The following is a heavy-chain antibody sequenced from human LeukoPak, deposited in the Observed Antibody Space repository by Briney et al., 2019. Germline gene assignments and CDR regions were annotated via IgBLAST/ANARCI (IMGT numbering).Heavy chain of an antibody. CDR3: ARAGSYYMDV. Sequence: PSETLSLTCTVSGGSISSSSYYWGWIRQPPGKGLEWIGSIYYSGSTYYNPSLKSRVTISVDTSKNQFTLKLSSVTAADTAVYYCARAGSYYMDVWGKGTTVTISS. V-gene: IGHV4-39*06. J-gene: IGHJ6*03. CDR1: GGSISSSSYY. CDR2: IYYSGST.